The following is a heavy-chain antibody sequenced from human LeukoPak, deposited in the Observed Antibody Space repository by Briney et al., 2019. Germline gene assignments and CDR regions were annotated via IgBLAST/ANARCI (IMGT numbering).Heavy chain of an antibody. D-gene: IGHD6-13*01. CDR3: AKDQYSSSWFDY. CDR2: ISGSGGST. J-gene: IGHJ4*02. V-gene: IGHV3-23*01. Sequence: GGSLRLPCAASGFTFSSYAMSWVRQAPGKGLEWVSAISGSGGSTYYADSVKGRFTISRDNSKNTLYLQMNSLRAEDTAVYYCAKDQYSSSWFDYWGQGTLVTVSS. CDR1: GFTFSSYA.